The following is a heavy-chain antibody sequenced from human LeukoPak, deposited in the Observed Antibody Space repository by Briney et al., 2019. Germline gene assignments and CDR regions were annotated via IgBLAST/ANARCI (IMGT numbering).Heavy chain of an antibody. D-gene: IGHD3-10*01. CDR3: ARGVLLFGKLERYYYMDV. V-gene: IGHV1-69*05. Sequence: SVKVSCTASGGTFSSYAISWVRQAPGQGLEWMGGIIPIFGTANYAQTFQGRVTITTDESTSTAYMELSSLEAEDTAVYYYARGVLLFGKLERYYYMDVWGKGTTVTVSS. CDR1: GGTFSSYA. CDR2: IIPIFGTA. J-gene: IGHJ6*03.